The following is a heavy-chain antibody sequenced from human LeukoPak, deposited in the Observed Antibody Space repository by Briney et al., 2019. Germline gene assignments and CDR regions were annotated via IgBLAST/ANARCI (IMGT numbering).Heavy chain of an antibody. CDR3: AAGSLRFLEWLVNDY. V-gene: IGHV3-30*03. CDR2: ISNDERGQ. J-gene: IGHJ4*02. Sequence: PGGSLRLSCAASGFTFNIYGMHWVRQAPGKGLEWVAAISNDERGQFYADSVKGRFTISRDNSKNTLYLQMNSLGAEDTAVYYCAAGSLRFLEWLVNDYWGQGTLVTVSS. CDR1: GFTFNIYG. D-gene: IGHD3-3*01.